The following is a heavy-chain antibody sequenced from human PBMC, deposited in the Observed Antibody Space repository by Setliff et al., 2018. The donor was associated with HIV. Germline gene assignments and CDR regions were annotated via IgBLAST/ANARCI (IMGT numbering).Heavy chain of an antibody. J-gene: IGHJ6*03. Sequence: LRLSCAASGFTFSDYFMHWVRQAPGKGLEWVAVLSANGVNNYYADSVKGRFTISRANSKNTVSLQMNSLRAEDTAVYYCARDLRITIFGVVIPYYYYYMDVWGKGTTVTVSS. CDR3: ARDLRITIFGVVIPYYYYYMDV. CDR1: GFTFSDYF. V-gene: IGHV3-30*14. CDR2: LSANGVNN. D-gene: IGHD3-3*01.